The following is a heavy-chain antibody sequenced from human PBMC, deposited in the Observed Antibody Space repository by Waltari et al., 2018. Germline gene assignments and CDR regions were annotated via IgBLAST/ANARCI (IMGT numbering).Heavy chain of an antibody. V-gene: IGHV3-7*01. CDR3: ARDSIYSGFYSYNYGMDV. D-gene: IGHD5-12*01. CDR1: GFYCNAYW. J-gene: IGHJ6*01. CDR2: IKNDGSQT. Sequence: EVQLLESGGGGVQVGGSLRLSCAASGFYCNAYWLTWVRQAPGKGVEWVANIKNDGSQTYYGDSVKGRFTISRDNAGNSLYLQMHSLRAEDTAVYYCARDSIYSGFYSYNYGMDVWGQGTTVTVSS.